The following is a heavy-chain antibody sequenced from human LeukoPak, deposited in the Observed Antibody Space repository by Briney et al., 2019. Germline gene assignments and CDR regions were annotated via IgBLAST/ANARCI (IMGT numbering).Heavy chain of an antibody. CDR1: GFTFSSYA. V-gene: IGHV3-30*04. Sequence: PGGSLRLSCAASGFTFSSYAMHWVRQAPGKGLEWVAVISYDGSNKYYADSVKGRFTTSRDNSKNTLYLQMNSLRAEDTAVYYCARKLPFDYWGQGTLVTVSS. CDR2: ISYDGSNK. J-gene: IGHJ4*02. CDR3: ARKLPFDY.